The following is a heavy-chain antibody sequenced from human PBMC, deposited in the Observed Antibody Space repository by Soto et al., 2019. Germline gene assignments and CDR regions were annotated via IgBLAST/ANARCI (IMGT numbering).Heavy chain of an antibody. V-gene: IGHV4-59*01. CDR1: GGSISSYY. J-gene: IGHJ6*03. Sequence: PSETLSLTCTVSGGSISSYYWSWIRQPPGKGLEWIGYIYYSGSTNYNPSLKSRVTISVDTSKNQFSLKLSSVTAADTAVYYCARGKGRRPESQYYFMDVWGKGTKGT. CDR2: IYYSGST. CDR3: ARGKGRRPESQYYFMDV.